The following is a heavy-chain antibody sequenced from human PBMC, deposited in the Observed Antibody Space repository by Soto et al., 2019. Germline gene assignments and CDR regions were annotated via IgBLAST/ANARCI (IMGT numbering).Heavy chain of an antibody. V-gene: IGHV4-59*13. CDR1: GGSMSEYF. D-gene: IGHD3-10*01. CDR2: IYYRGST. Sequence: SETLSLTCSVSGGSMSEYFWSWIRQSPGKGLEWLGYIYYRGSTDYNPSLKSRVTISVDTSKRQFSLRLTSVYAADTAVYYCARDGYDGSGSPYPAYWGPGTQVTVSS. J-gene: IGHJ4*02. CDR3: ARDGYDGSGSPYPAY.